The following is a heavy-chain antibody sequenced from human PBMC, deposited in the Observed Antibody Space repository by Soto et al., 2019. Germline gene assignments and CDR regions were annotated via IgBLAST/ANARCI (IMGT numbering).Heavy chain of an antibody. J-gene: IGHJ6*02. CDR1: GITFSKAW. V-gene: IGHV3-15*01. CDR3: TTNFYSDHGMDV. Sequence: EVQLVESGGGLVKPGGSLRLSCAASGITFSKAWMNWVRQSPGKGLEWVGRIKSKSDGGTTDYAAPVKGRFTISRDDSKNTLCLQMNSLKTEVTAVYYCTTNFYSDHGMDVWGQGTTVTVSS. D-gene: IGHD4-17*01. CDR2: IKSKSDGGTT.